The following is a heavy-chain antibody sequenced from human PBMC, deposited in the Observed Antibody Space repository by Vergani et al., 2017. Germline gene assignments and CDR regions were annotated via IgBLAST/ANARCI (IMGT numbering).Heavy chain of an antibody. D-gene: IGHD6-19*01. CDR1: GASITSSNYY. CDR2: IYYSGST. Sequence: QLQLQESGPGLVKPSATLSLSCSVSGASITSSNYYWGWIRQPPGKGLEWIASIYYSGSTYYNPALKSRVTISVDTSKNQFSLKLSAVTAADTAVYFGASHCTVEWLVELGWFDPWGQGILVTVSS. V-gene: IGHV4-39*01. CDR3: ASHCTVEWLVELGWFDP. J-gene: IGHJ5*02.